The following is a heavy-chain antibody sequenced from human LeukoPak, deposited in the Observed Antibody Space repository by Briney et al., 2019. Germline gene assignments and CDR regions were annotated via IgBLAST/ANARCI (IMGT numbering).Heavy chain of an antibody. D-gene: IGHD3-22*01. CDR1: GFSLSTSGVG. V-gene: IGHV2-5*02. Sequence: ESGPALVKPTQTLTLTCTFSGFSLSTSGVGVGWIRRPPGKALEWLALIYWDDDKRYSPSLKSRLTITKDTSKNQVVLTMTNMDPVDTATYYCAHSNTYYDSTPWEHWGQGTLVTVSS. CDR2: IYWDDDK. J-gene: IGHJ1*01. CDR3: AHSNTYYDSTPWEH.